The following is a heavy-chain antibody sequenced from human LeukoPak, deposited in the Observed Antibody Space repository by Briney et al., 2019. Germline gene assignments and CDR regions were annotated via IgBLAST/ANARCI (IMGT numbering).Heavy chain of an antibody. V-gene: IGHV1-2*02. CDR2: INPNSGGT. D-gene: IGHD4-17*01. Sequence: ASVKVSCRASGYTFTDFYIHWVRQAPGQGPEWVGWINPNSGGTNYAQKFQGRITMTRDTSISTAYMEMSGLRSDDTALYYCARDRTTVTLLDSWGQGTLVTVSS. J-gene: IGHJ4*02. CDR3: ARDRTTVTLLDS. CDR1: GYTFTDFY.